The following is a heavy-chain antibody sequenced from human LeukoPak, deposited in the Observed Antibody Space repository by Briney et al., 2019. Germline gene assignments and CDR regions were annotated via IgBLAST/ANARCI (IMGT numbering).Heavy chain of an antibody. D-gene: IGHD6-13*01. Sequence: GGSLRLSCAASGFTFSSYWMHWVRQVPNQGLMWVSRINSDETISEYVDSVNGRFTISRDNDKNTLYLQMNSLRAEDTAVYYCARGGPAAGRFDYWGQGTLVTVSS. V-gene: IGHV3-74*01. CDR2: INSDETIS. CDR3: ARGGPAAGRFDY. J-gene: IGHJ4*02. CDR1: GFTFSSYW.